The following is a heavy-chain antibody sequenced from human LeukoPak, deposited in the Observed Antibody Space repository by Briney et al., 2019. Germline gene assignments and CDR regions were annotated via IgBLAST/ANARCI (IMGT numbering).Heavy chain of an antibody. J-gene: IGHJ4*02. Sequence: GGSLRLSCGASGFTFSSYGMHWVRQAPGKGREWVAFIRYDGSNKYYADSVKGRFTISRDNSKNTLYLQMNSLRAEDTAVYYCAKDLIGIFARVGATLNFDYWGQGTLVTVSA. CDR3: AKDLIGIFARVGATLNFDY. CDR2: IRYDGSNK. V-gene: IGHV3-30*02. D-gene: IGHD1-26*01. CDR1: GFTFSSYG.